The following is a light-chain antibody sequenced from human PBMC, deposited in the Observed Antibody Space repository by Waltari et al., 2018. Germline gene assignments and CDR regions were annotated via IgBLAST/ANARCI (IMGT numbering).Light chain of an antibody. CDR3: CSYAGSSTVV. Sequence: QSALTQPASVSGSPGQSITISCTGTSRYVGSYHLVSWYQQHPGKAPKLMIYEVSKRPSGVSNRFSGSKSGNTASLTISGLQAEDEADYYCCSYAGSSTVVFGGGTKLTVL. V-gene: IGLV2-23*02. CDR2: EVS. J-gene: IGLJ2*01. CDR1: SRYVGSYHL.